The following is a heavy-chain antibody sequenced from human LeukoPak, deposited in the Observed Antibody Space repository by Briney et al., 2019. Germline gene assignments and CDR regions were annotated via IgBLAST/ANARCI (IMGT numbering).Heavy chain of an antibody. CDR2: IYYSGST. V-gene: IGHV4-61*01. CDR1: GGSVSSGSYY. D-gene: IGHD3-22*01. CDR3: ARSTTYYYDSSGSSHFGY. J-gene: IGHJ4*02. Sequence: KPSETLSLTCTVSGGSVSSGSYYWSWIRQPPGKGLEWIGYIYYSGSTNYNPSLKSRVTISVDTSKNQFSLKLSSVTAADTAVYYCARSTTYYYDSSGSSHFGYWGQGTLVTVSS.